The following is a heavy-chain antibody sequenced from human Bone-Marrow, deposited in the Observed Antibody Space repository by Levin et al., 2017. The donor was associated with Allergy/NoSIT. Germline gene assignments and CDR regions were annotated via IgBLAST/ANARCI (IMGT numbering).Heavy chain of an antibody. J-gene: IGHJ4*02. CDR3: ARHRGRYFDY. CDR1: GYSFTNYW. Sequence: GGSLRLSCKGSGYSFTNYWIGWVRQMPGKGLQWMGIIDPGDSETRYSPSFQGQVTISADKSISTAYLQWSSLKASDTAIYYCARHRGRYFDYWGQGNLLTVSS. D-gene: IGHD1-26*01. V-gene: IGHV5-51*01. CDR2: IDPGDSET.